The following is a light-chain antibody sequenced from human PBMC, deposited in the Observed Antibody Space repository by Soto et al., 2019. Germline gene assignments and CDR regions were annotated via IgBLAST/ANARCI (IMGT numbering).Light chain of an antibody. V-gene: IGKV3-15*01. J-gene: IGKJ1*01. CDR3: RQYDDWPET. CDR1: QNVRSN. CDR2: GAS. Sequence: EIVMTQSPATLSVSPGERATLPCRASQNVRSNLAWYQQKPGQAPRLLIYGASTRATGIPARFSGRGSGTEFILTISSLQSEDFAVYYCRQYDDWPETFGQGTKVDIK.